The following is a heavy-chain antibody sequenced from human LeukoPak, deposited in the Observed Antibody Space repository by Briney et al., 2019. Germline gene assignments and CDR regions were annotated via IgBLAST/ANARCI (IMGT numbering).Heavy chain of an antibody. CDR1: GFTFDDYA. CDR3: ARDSLTIAALNWFDP. CDR2: ISWNSGSI. V-gene: IGHV3-9*01. Sequence: GGSLRLSCAASGFTFDDYAMPWVRQAPGKGLEWVSGISWNSGSIGYADSVKGRFTISRDNAKNTLYLQMNSLRAEDTAVYYCARDSLTIAALNWFDPWGQGTLVTVSS. D-gene: IGHD6-6*01. J-gene: IGHJ5*02.